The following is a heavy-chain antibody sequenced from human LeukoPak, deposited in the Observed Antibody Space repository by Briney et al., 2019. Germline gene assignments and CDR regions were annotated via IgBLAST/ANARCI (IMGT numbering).Heavy chain of an antibody. Sequence: PGGSLRLSCAPSGFTFSSYWMSWVRQASGKGLEWVANIKQDGSEKYYVDSVKGRFTISRDNGKNSLYLQMNSLRAEDTAVYYCARKAYGLDVWGKGTTVTVSS. CDR2: IKQDGSEK. V-gene: IGHV3-7*03. CDR1: GFTFSSYW. J-gene: IGHJ6*04. CDR3: ARKAYGLDV.